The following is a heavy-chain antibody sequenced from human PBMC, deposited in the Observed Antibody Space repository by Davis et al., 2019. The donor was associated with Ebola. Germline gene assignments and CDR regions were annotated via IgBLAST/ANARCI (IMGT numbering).Heavy chain of an antibody. CDR2: IDWDDDK. D-gene: IGHD3-16*01. V-gene: IGHV2-70*01. CDR1: GFSLNSSGLC. CDR3: ARVEIGAGFDY. Sequence: SGPTLVKPTQTLTLNCTFSGFSLNSSGLCLSWIRQPPGKALEWLALIDWDDDKYYSTSLKTRLTISKDTSKNQVVLTMTNMDPVDTATYYCARVEIGAGFDYWGQGTLVTVSS. J-gene: IGHJ4*02.